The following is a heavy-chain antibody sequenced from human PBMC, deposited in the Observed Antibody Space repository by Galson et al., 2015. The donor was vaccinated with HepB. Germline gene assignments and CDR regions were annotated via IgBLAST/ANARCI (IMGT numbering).Heavy chain of an antibody. CDR2: ISGSGGST. V-gene: IGHV3-23*01. CDR3: AKDGARWDIVVVPAADESDYYYYYMDV. CDR1: GFTFSSYA. D-gene: IGHD2-2*01. Sequence: SLRLSCAASGFTFSSYAMSWVRQAPGKGLEWVSAISGSGGSTYYADSVKGRFTISRDNSKNTLYLQMNSLRAEDTAVYYCAKDGARWDIVVVPAADESDYYYYYMDVWGKGTTVTVSS. J-gene: IGHJ6*03.